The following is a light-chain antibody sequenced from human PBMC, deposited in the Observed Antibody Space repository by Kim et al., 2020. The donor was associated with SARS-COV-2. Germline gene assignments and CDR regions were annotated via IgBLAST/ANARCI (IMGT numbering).Light chain of an antibody. CDR1: QSISSN. Sequence: VSPGERATLSCRASQSISSNLAWYQQKPGQAPRLLIYGASIRATGIPVRFSGSGSGTEFTLTISGLQSEDFASYYCQQYYNWPPLTFGGGTKVEI. CDR3: QQYYNWPPLT. V-gene: IGKV3-15*01. CDR2: GAS. J-gene: IGKJ4*01.